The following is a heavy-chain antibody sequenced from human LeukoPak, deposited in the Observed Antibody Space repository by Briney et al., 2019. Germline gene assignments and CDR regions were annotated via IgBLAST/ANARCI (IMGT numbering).Heavy chain of an antibody. D-gene: IGHD6-13*01. J-gene: IGHJ4*02. V-gene: IGHV3-30*02. CDR3: AKDHLIAAAGNDY. CDR2: IRYDGGNQ. CDR1: GFTFSSYG. Sequence: GGSLRLSCAASGFTFSSYGMHWVRQTPGKGLECVAFIRYDGGNQYYTDSVKGRFTISRDNSKNTIYLQMNSLRAEDTAVYYCAKDHLIAAAGNDYWGQGTLVTVSS.